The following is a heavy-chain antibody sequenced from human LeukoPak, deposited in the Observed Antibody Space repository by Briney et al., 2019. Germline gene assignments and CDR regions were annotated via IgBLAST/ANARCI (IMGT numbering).Heavy chain of an antibody. CDR2: IYHSGST. D-gene: IGHD6-13*01. V-gene: IGHV4-38-2*02. J-gene: IGHJ5*02. CDR1: GYSISSGYY. Sequence: SETLSLTCTVSGYSISSGYYWGWIRQPPGKGLEWIGSIYHSGSTYYNPSLKSRVTISVDTSKNQFSLKLSSATAADTAVYYCARGTSSSPNWFDPWGQGTLVTVSS. CDR3: ARGTSSSPNWFDP.